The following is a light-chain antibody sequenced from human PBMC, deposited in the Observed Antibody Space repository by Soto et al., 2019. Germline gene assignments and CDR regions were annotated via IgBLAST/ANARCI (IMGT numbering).Light chain of an antibody. CDR3: SSYTSSSPGV. CDR2: EVN. J-gene: IGLJ3*02. Sequence: QSVLTQPASVSGSPGQSITISCSGTSSDVAGSNYVSWYQQHPGKAPKLMIYEVNNRPSGVSNRFSGSKSGNTASLTVSGLQAEDEADYYCSSYTSSSPGVFGGGTKVTVL. V-gene: IGLV2-14*01. CDR1: SSDVAGSNY.